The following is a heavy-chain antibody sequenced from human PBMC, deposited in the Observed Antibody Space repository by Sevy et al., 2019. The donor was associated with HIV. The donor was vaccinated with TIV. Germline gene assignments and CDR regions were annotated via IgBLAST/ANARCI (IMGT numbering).Heavy chain of an antibody. CDR2: ISYDGSKK. CDR1: EFTFSIYA. D-gene: IGHD4-17*01. J-gene: IGHJ6*02. Sequence: GGSLRLSCAASEFTFSIYARHWVRQAPGKGLEWVAVISYDGSKKYYVDSVKGRFTISRDNSKNTLYLQMNSLRPEDTAVYYCARDLPSAVTNPFYYYGMDVWGQGTTVTVSS. CDR3: ARDLPSAVTNPFYYYGMDV. V-gene: IGHV3-30*04.